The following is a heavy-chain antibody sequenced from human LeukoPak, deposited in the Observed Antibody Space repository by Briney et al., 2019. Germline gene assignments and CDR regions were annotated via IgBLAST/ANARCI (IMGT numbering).Heavy chain of an antibody. J-gene: IGHJ4*02. V-gene: IGHV3-21*06. CDR1: GFTFSSYS. CDR3: TRDFWSGYPLFDY. Sequence: PGGSLRLSXAASGFTFSSYSMNWVCQAPGKGLEWVSSISSSSSYIYYADSVKGRFTISRDNAKNSLYLQMNSLRAEDTAVYYCTRDFWSGYPLFDYWGQGTLVTVSS. D-gene: IGHD3-3*01. CDR2: ISSSSSYI.